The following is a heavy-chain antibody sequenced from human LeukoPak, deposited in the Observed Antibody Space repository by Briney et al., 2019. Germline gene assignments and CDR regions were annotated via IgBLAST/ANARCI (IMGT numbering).Heavy chain of an antibody. CDR3: AKHVHKVTLIDNWQFDL. CDR2: ISGNGGGK. J-gene: IGHJ2*01. Sequence: GGSLRLSCAASGFTFDNYALSWVRQAPGKGLEWVSTISGNGGGKYYTDSVKGRFSISRANSKNTLYVQMNGLRAEDTAVYYCAKHVHKVTLIDNWQFDLWGRGTLVTVSS. V-gene: IGHV3-23*01. CDR1: GFTFDNYA. D-gene: IGHD2/OR15-2a*01.